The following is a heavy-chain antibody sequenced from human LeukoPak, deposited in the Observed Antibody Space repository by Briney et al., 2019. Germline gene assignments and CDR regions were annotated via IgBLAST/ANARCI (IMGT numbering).Heavy chain of an antibody. CDR2: INHSGST. CDR1: GGSFSGYY. J-gene: IGHJ4*02. Sequence: SETLSLTCAVYGGSFSGYYWSWIRQPPGKGLEWIGEINHSGSTNYNPSLKSRVTISVDTSKNQFSLKLSSVTAADTAVYYCARVSTFWQWLLVDYWGQGTLVAVSS. D-gene: IGHD6-19*01. V-gene: IGHV4-34*01. CDR3: ARVSTFWQWLLVDY.